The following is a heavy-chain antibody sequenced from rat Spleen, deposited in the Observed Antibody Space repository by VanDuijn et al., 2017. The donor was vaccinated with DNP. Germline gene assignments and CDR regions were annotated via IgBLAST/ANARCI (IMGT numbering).Heavy chain of an antibody. CDR3: ARHGGTGSSWYFDL. D-gene: IGHD5-1*01. CDR2: ISSGGDNT. J-gene: IGHJ1*01. V-gene: IGHV5S11*01. CDR1: GFTFSNYY. Sequence: EVQLVESGGALVKPGRSLKLSCATSGFTFSNYYMAWVRQAPTKGLEWVASISSGGDNTHYRDSVKDRFTISRDNAKSTLYLQMDSLRSEETATYHCARHGGTGSSWYFDLWGPGAMVTVSS.